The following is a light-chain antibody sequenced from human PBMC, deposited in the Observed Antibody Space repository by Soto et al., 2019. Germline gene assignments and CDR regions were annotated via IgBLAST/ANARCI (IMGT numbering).Light chain of an antibody. CDR2: STN. V-gene: IGLV8-61*01. Sequence: QTVVTQAPSFSVSPGGTVTITCGLRSGSVSTSYYPSWYQQTPGQAPRTLIYSTNTRSSGVPGRFSGSILGNKAALTVTGARTDDESDYYCVLYMSSGHIFGGGTKLTVL. CDR1: SGSVSTSYY. CDR3: VLYMSSGHI. J-gene: IGLJ2*01.